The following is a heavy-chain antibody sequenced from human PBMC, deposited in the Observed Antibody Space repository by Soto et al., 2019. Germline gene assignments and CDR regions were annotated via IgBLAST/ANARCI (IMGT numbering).Heavy chain of an antibody. CDR3: ARDGRLRCEYSSSRYYYGMDV. J-gene: IGHJ6*02. Sequence: PRRSLRLSXAASGCTLSSNTMHWVRQAPGKGLEWVADISYDGSNKYYADSVKGRFTISRDNSKNALYLQMNSLRAEDTAVYYCARDGRLRCEYSSSRYYYGMDVWGQGTTVTVSS. V-gene: IGHV3-30-3*01. CDR2: ISYDGSNK. CDR1: GCTLSSNT. D-gene: IGHD6-6*01.